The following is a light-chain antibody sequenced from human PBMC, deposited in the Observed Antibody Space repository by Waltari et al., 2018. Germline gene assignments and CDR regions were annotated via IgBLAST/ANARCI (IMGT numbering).Light chain of an antibody. CDR2: DNN. V-gene: IGLV1-51*01. CDR3: GTGDSSLGV. CDR1: TSNIGHNY. Sequence: QSVLTPPPSVSAAPGQKVTNSCSGSTSNIGHNYVSWYQQLPGTAPKLPIYDNNKRPSGIPDRCAGSKSGRSATLAITGLQTGDEADYYCGTGDSSLGVFGGGTNLTVL. J-gene: IGLJ3*02.